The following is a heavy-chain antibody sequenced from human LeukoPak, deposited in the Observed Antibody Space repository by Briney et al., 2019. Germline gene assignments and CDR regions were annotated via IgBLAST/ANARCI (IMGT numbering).Heavy chain of an antibody. Sequence: ASVKVSCRASGYTFTGYYMHWVRQAPGQGLEWMGWINPNSGGTNYAQKFQGWVTMTRDTSISTAYMELSRLRSDDTAVYYCARASTVTTIVDYWGQGTLVTVSS. CDR1: GYTFTGYY. CDR2: INPNSGGT. D-gene: IGHD4-17*01. J-gene: IGHJ4*02. V-gene: IGHV1-2*04. CDR3: ARASTVTTIVDY.